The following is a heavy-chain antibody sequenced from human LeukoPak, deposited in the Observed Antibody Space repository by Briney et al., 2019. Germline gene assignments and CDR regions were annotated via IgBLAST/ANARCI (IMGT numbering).Heavy chain of an antibody. CDR1: GFTFSSYG. Sequence: GGSLRLSCAASGFTFSSYGMHWVRQGPGKGLEGVAVIWYDGSNKYYADSVKGRFTISRDNSKNTLYLQVNSLRAEDTAVYYCARSPRDDSSFPSSYWGQGTLVTVSS. CDR2: IWYDGSNK. CDR3: ARSPRDDSSFPSSY. V-gene: IGHV3-33*01. D-gene: IGHD3-22*01. J-gene: IGHJ4*02.